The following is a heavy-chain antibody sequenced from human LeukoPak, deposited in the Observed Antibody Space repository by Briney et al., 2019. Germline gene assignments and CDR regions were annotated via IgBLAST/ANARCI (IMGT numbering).Heavy chain of an antibody. J-gene: IGHJ4*02. Sequence: GRSLRLSCAASGFTFENYAMHWVRQAPGKGLEWLSIISWNSGYISYADSVKGRFTISRDNAKKSLDLQMNSLRAEDTAFYYCAKVRGTYSSGYFFDYWGQGTLVTVSS. CDR3: AKVRGTYSSGYFFDY. CDR1: GFTFENYA. CDR2: ISWNSGYI. V-gene: IGHV3-9*01. D-gene: IGHD6-19*01.